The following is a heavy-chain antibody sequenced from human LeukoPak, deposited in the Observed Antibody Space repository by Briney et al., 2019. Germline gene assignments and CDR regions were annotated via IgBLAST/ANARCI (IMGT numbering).Heavy chain of an antibody. CDR2: MNPNSGNT. CDR3: ARGSGSYYAFDI. V-gene: IGHV1-8*03. D-gene: IGHD1-26*01. CDR1: GYTLTSYD. J-gene: IGHJ3*02. Sequence: ASVKVSRKASGYTLTSYDINWVRQATGQGLEWMGWMNPNSGNTGYAQKLQGRVTITRNTSISTAYMELSSLRSEDTAVYYCARGSGSYYAFDIWGQGTMVTVSS.